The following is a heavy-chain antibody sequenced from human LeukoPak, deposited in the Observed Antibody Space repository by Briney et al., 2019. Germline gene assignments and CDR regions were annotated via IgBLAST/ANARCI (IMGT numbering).Heavy chain of an antibody. CDR1: GFTVSSNY. D-gene: IGHD5-12*01. J-gene: IGHJ4*02. V-gene: IGHV3-53*01. CDR2: IYSGGST. Sequence: GGSLRLSCAASGFTVSSNYMSWVRQAPGKGLEWVSVIYSGGSTYYADSVKGRFTISRDDSKNTLYLQMNSLRAEDTAVYYCARVRGLPRYFDYWGQGTLVTVSS. CDR3: ARVRGLPRYFDY.